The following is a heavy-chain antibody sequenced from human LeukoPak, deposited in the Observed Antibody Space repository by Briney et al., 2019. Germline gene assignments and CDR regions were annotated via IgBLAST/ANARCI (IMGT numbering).Heavy chain of an antibody. Sequence: GGSLRLSCAASGFTFSNYAMTWVCQPPGKGPECVSSITGSGSRTYYADSVKGRFTISRDSSKNTLFLQMNSLRADDTAVYYCAARPVADNPAPFDYWGQGTLVTVSS. CDR3: AARPVADNPAPFDY. V-gene: IGHV3-23*01. CDR2: ITGSGSRT. CDR1: GFTFSNYA. D-gene: IGHD6-19*01. J-gene: IGHJ4*02.